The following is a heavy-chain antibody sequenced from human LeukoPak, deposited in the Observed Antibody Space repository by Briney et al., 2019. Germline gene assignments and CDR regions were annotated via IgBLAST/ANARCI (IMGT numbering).Heavy chain of an antibody. CDR1: GGTFSSYA. Sequence: SVKVSCKASGGTFSSYAISWVRQAPGQGLEWMGGIIPIFGTANYAQKFQGRVTITTDESTSTAYMELSSLRSEDTAVYYCASDFWSRNWFDPWGQGTLVTVSS. D-gene: IGHD3-3*01. J-gene: IGHJ5*02. V-gene: IGHV1-69*05. CDR2: IIPIFGTA. CDR3: ASDFWSRNWFDP.